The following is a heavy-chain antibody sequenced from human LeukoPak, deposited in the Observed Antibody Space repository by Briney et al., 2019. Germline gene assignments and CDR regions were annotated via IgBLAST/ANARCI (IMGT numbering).Heavy chain of an antibody. V-gene: IGHV1-2*06. CDR1: GYTFTGSY. CDR3: ARELWFDY. J-gene: IGHJ4*02. Sequence: HRASVKLSCKASGYTFTGSYMHWVRQAPGQGLEWMGRIDPNGGGTNYAQKFQGRVTMTRDTSISTAYMELSRLRSDDTAVYYCARELWFDYWGQGTLVTVSS. CDR2: IDPNGGGT. D-gene: IGHD3-10*01.